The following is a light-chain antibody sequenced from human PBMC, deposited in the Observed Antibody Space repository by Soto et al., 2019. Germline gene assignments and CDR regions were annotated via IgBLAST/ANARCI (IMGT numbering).Light chain of an antibody. CDR2: LNSDGSH. Sequence: QPVLTQSPSASASLGASVKLTCTLSSGHSTYAIAWHQQQPEKGPRYLMKLNSDGSHNKGDGIPDRFSGSSSGAERYLTISSLQSEDEGDYYCQTWGTGIHVVFGGGTKLTVL. V-gene: IGLV4-69*01. J-gene: IGLJ2*01. CDR3: QTWGTGIHVV. CDR1: SGHSTYA.